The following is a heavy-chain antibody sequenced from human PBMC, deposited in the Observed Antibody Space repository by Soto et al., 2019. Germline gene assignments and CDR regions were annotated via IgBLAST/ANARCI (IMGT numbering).Heavy chain of an antibody. Sequence: EVQLVESGGGLVQPGRSLRLSCAASGFTFDDYAMHWVRQAPGKGLEWVSGISWNSGSIGYADSVKGRFTISRDNAKNSLYLQMTSLRAEDTALYYCAKGCGGDCYSPDYWGQGTVVTVSS. CDR3: AKGCGGDCYSPDY. J-gene: IGHJ4*02. D-gene: IGHD2-21*01. CDR2: ISWNSGSI. V-gene: IGHV3-9*01. CDR1: GFTFDDYA.